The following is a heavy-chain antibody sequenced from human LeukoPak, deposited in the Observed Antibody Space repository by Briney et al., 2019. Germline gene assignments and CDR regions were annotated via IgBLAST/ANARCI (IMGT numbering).Heavy chain of an antibody. J-gene: IGHJ4*02. CDR2: IRYDGSNK. CDR1: GYTFTGYY. D-gene: IGHD6-6*01. CDR3: AKDFGYSSSSQDY. V-gene: IGHV3-30*02. Sequence: SCKASGYTFTGYYMHWVRQAPGKGLEWVAFIRYDGSNKYYADSVKGRFTISRDNSKNTLYLQMNSLRAEDTAVYYCAKDFGYSSSSQDYWGQGTLVTVSS.